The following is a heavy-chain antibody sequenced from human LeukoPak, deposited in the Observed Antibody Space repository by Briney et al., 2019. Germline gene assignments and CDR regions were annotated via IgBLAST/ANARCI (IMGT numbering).Heavy chain of an antibody. CDR1: GFTFSSYA. CDR2: ISASGHAT. Sequence: PGGSLRLSCAASGFTFSSYAMSWVRQAPGKGLEAPGKGLEWVSTISASGHATYYPDSVRGRFTISRDNSKSTLHLQMDSLRAEDSALYYCAKWPEGATPKFHHWGQGTLVTVPS. V-gene: IGHV3-23*01. J-gene: IGHJ4*02. D-gene: IGHD1-26*01. CDR3: AKWPEGATPKFHH.